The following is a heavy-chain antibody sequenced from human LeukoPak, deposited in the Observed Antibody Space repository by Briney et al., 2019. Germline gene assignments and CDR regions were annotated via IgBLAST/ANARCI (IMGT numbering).Heavy chain of an antibody. J-gene: IGHJ4*02. Sequence: SETLSLTCAVYGGSFSGYYWSWIRQPPGKGLEWIGEINHSGSTNYNPSLKSRVTISVDTSKNQLSLKLSSVTAADTAVYYCARGKRIAVAGTFDYWGQGTLVTVSS. CDR3: ARGKRIAVAGTFDY. V-gene: IGHV4-34*01. CDR2: INHSGST. D-gene: IGHD6-19*01. CDR1: GGSFSGYY.